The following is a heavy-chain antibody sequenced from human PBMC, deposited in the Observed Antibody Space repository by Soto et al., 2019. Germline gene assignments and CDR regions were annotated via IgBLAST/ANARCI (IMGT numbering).Heavy chain of an antibody. D-gene: IGHD6-13*01. Sequence: SQTLSLTCAISGGSVSTSSAAWNWIRQSPSRGLEWLGRTYYRPKWYNDYAVSLKGRITINTDTSKNQFSLHLNSVTPEDTAVYYCARELGSSWSPYYYYYAMDVWGQGTTVTVSS. J-gene: IGHJ6*02. V-gene: IGHV6-1*01. CDR2: TYYRPKWYN. CDR3: ARELGSSWSPYYYYYAMDV. CDR1: GGSVSTSSAA.